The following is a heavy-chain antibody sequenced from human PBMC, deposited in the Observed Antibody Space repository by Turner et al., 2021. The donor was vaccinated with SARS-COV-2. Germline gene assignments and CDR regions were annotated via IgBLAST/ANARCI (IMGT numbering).Heavy chain of an antibody. V-gene: IGHV3-74*01. CDR3: ARVGIAAAGPTFYYYYYGMDV. J-gene: IGHJ6*02. D-gene: IGHD6-13*01. Sequence: EVQLVASGGGLVRPGVSLGLSCAASGFSFSSSWMHWVRQAPGKGLVWVSRINRDGSSTSYADTVKGRFTISRDNAKNTLYLQMNSLRDEDTAVYYCARVGIAAAGPTFYYYYYGMDVWGQGTTVTVSS. CDR1: GFSFSSSW. CDR2: INRDGSST.